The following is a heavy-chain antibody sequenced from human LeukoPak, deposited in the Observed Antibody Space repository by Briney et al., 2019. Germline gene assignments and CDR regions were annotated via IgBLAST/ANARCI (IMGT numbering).Heavy chain of an antibody. J-gene: IGHJ6*02. CDR1: GNTFTGYY. V-gene: IGHV1-2*04. CDR3: ARMPHYYGSGSSPYYYYYGTDV. CDR2: INPNSGGT. D-gene: IGHD3-10*01. Sequence: GASVKVSCKASGNTFTGYYMHWVRQAPGQGLEWMGWINPNSGGTNYAQKFQGWVTMTRDTSISTAYMELSRLRSDDTAVYYCARMPHYYGSGSSPYYYYYGTDVWGQGTTVTVSS.